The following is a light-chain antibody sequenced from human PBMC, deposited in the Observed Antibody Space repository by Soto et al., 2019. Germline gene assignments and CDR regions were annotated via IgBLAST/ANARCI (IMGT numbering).Light chain of an antibody. Sequence: ETVLTQSPGTVSLSPGERATLSCRTSQSVNSNYLAWDQQKPGQAPRPLTYGVVNRATGIPDRFSGSGSGTDFTLTISGREPEDSAVYYCQHYDGSPRTFGQGTKLEIK. J-gene: IGKJ2*01. CDR3: QHYDGSPRT. CDR1: QSVNSNY. V-gene: IGKV3-20*01. CDR2: GVV.